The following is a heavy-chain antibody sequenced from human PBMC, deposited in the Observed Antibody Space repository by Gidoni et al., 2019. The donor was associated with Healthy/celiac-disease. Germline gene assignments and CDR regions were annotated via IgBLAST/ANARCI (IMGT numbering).Heavy chain of an antibody. Sequence: QVQLVQSGAEVKKPGSSVKVSCKASGGTFSSYAISWVRQAPGQGLEWMGGIIPIFGTANYAQKFQGRVTITADESTSTAYMELSSLRSEDTAVYYCARGGLLVGATNRYYFDYWGQGTLVTVSS. CDR3: ARGGLLVGATNRYYFDY. J-gene: IGHJ4*02. CDR2: IIPIFGTA. V-gene: IGHV1-69*01. D-gene: IGHD1-26*01. CDR1: GGTFSSYA.